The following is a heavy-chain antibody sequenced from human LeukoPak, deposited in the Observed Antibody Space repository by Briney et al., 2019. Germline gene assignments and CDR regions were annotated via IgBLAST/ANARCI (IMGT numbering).Heavy chain of an antibody. Sequence: PGGSLRLSCAASGFTFSSYAMHWVRQAPGKGLEWVAVISYDGSNKYYADSVKGRFTISRDNSKNTLYLQMNSLRAEDTAVYYCARDIGYRYGFDYWGQGTLVTVSS. CDR1: GFTFSSYA. J-gene: IGHJ4*02. CDR3: ARDIGYRYGFDY. CDR2: ISYDGSNK. V-gene: IGHV3-30-3*01. D-gene: IGHD5-18*01.